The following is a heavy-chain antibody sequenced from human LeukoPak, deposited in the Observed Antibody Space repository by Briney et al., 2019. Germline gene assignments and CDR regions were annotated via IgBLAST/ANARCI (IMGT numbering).Heavy chain of an antibody. Sequence: GGSLRLSCAASGFTFSSYEMNWVRQAPGKGLEGVSYISIFCCIIYSPDSVKGRFTISRDNAKNSLYLQMNSLRAEDTAVYYCAREAEYTSGWQEYFQHWGQGTLVTVST. CDR1: GFTFSSYE. CDR3: AREAEYTSGWQEYFQH. J-gene: IGHJ1*01. D-gene: IGHD6-19*01. V-gene: IGHV3-48*03. CDR2: ISIFCCII.